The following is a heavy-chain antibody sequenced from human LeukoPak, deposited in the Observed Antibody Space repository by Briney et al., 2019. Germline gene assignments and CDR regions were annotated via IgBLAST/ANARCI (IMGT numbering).Heavy chain of an antibody. CDR3: AGEYYYDSNGPFDY. CDR2: IHYSGST. Sequence: PSETLSLTCTVSGGSISSYYWSWIRQPPGKGLEWIGYIHYSGSTNYNPSLKSRVIVSVDTSKNQFSLKLSSVTAADTAVYYCAGEYYYDSNGPFDYWGQGTLVTVSS. J-gene: IGHJ4*02. V-gene: IGHV4-59*12. D-gene: IGHD3-22*01. CDR1: GGSISSYY.